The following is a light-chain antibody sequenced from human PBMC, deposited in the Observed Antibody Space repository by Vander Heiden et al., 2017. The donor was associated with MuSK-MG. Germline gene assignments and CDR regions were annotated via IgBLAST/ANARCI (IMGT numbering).Light chain of an antibody. CDR3: QQRT. CDR1: QSINYY. J-gene: IGKJ3*01. V-gene: IGKV3-11*01. Sequence: EIVLTQSPATLSLSPGERATLSCRASQSINYYLAWYQQKPDQAPRLLIYDASKRATGTPDRFSGSGSGTDFTLTISSLEPEDFAVYYCQQRTFGPGTKVDIK. CDR2: DAS.